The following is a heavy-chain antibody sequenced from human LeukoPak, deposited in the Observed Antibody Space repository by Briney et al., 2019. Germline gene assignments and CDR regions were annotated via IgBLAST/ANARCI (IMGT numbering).Heavy chain of an antibody. CDR2: IYYSGST. CDR1: GGSISSGGYY. CDR3: ARGLVRGVIRFDP. D-gene: IGHD3-10*01. Sequence: SETLSLTCTVSGGSISSGGYYWSWIRQHPGKGVEWIGYIYYSGSTYYNPSLKSRVTISVDTSKNQFSLKLSSVTAADTAVYYCARGLVRGVIRFDPWGQGTLVTVSS. J-gene: IGHJ5*02. V-gene: IGHV4-31*03.